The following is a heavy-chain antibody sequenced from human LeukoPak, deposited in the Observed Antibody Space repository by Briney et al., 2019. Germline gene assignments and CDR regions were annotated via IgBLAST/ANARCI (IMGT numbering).Heavy chain of an antibody. CDR2: IYYSGST. J-gene: IGHJ4*02. V-gene: IGHV4-59*01. CDR1: GGSISSYY. Sequence: SETLSLTCTVSGGSISSYYWSWIRQPPGKGLEWVGYIYYSGSTNYNPTLKSRVTISVDTSKNQFSLKLSSVTAADTAVYYCPRGTYSSSWYAGYYYFDYWGQGTLVTVSS. CDR3: PRGTYSSSWYAGYYYFDY. D-gene: IGHD6-13*01.